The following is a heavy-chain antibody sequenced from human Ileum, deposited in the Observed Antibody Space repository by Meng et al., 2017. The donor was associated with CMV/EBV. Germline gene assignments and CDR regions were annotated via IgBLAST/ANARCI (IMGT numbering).Heavy chain of an antibody. CDR1: GLTFNSYT. CDR2: ISGSGANS. Sequence: GESLKISCVASGLTFNSYTMGWVRQAPGKGLEWVAAISGSGANSYYAESVKCRATISRDNSKNTLLLELNGLRAEDKAVYYCAKDRYFEPAHFDYWGQGTLVTVSS. V-gene: IGHV3-23*01. J-gene: IGHJ4*02. D-gene: IGHD3-9*01. CDR3: AKDRYFEPAHFDY.